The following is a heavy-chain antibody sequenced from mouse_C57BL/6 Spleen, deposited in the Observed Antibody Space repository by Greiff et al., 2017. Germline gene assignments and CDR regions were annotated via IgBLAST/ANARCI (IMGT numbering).Heavy chain of an antibody. J-gene: IGHJ1*03. CDR3: ARVYYWYFDV. CDR2: INPYNGDT. Sequence: DVKLQESGPELVKPGDSVKISCKASGYSFTGYFMNWVMQSHGKSLEWIGRINPYNGDTFYNQKFKGKATLTVDKSSSTAHMELRSLTSEDSAVYYCARVYYWYFDVWGTGTTVTVSS. V-gene: IGHV1-20*01. CDR1: GYSFTGYF.